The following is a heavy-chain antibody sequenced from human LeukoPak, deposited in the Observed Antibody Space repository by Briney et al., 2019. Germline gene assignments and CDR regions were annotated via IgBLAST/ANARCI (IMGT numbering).Heavy chain of an antibody. CDR2: ISYDGSNK. D-gene: IGHD5-12*01. Sequence: GRSLRLSCAASGFTFSSYAMHWVRQAPGKGLEWVAVISYDGSNKYYADSVKGRFTISRDNSKNTLYLQMNSLRAEDTAVYYCASHLGATDSEDYWGQGTLVTVSS. J-gene: IGHJ4*02. V-gene: IGHV3-30-3*01. CDR1: GFTFSSYA. CDR3: ASHLGATDSEDY.